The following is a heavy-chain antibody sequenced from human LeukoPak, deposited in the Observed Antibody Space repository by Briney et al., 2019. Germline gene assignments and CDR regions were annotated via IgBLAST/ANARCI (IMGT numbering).Heavy chain of an antibody. V-gene: IGHV3-23*01. CDR2: ISGTTGST. J-gene: IGHJ3*02. CDR3: AKGPYCSSTSCYSIGGFDI. Sequence: GGSLRLSCAASGFTFSNYAISWVRQAPGKGLEWVSGISGTTGSTYYADSVRGRFTISRDNSKNTVYLQMNSLRAEDTAVYYCAKGPYCSSTSCYSIGGFDIWGQGTMVAVSS. CDR1: GFTFSNYA. D-gene: IGHD2-2*01.